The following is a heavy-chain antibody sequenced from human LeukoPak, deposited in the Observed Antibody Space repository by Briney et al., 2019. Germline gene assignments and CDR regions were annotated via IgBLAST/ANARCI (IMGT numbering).Heavy chain of an antibody. J-gene: IGHJ4*02. CDR1: GFTFSSYG. D-gene: IGHD6-13*01. CDR3: AKNRLAAAAHFDY. Sequence: GGSLRLSCAASGFTFSSYGMHWVRQAPGKGLEWVAVISYDGSNKYYADSVKGRFTISRDNSKNTLYLQMNSLRAEDTAEYYCAKNRLAAAAHFDYWGQGTLVTVSS. V-gene: IGHV3-30*18. CDR2: ISYDGSNK.